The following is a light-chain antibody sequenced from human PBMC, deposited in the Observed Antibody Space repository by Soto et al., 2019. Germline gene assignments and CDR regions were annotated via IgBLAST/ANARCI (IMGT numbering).Light chain of an antibody. CDR3: QQYGSSPTWT. V-gene: IGKV3-20*01. CDR2: GAS. CDR1: QSVSNNY. Sequence: EIVLTQSPGTRSLSPGERATLSCRASQSVSNNYLAWYQQKPGQAPRLLIYGASNRATGIPDRFSGSGSGTDFTLTISRLEPEDSAVYYCQQYGSSPTWTFGQGTKVDI. J-gene: IGKJ1*01.